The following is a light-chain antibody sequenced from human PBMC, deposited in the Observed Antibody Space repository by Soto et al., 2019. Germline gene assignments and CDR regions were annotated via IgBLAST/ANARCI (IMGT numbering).Light chain of an antibody. CDR3: QQTYTTLSLT. J-gene: IGKJ5*01. CDR1: ESIARH. Sequence: DIQMTHSPSSLSASVGDRVTITCRASESIARHLNWYQQKPGKAPKLLIYAASTLQNGVPSRFRGGGSGTDFILTISNLQPEVFATYYCQQTYTTLSLTFGQGTRLEIK. CDR2: AAS. V-gene: IGKV1-39*01.